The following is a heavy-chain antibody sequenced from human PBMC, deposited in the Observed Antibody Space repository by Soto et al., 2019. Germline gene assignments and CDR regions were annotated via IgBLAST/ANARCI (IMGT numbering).Heavy chain of an antibody. Sequence: QLQLQELGPGLVKPSETLSLTCTVSGGSISSSSYYWGWIRQPPGKGLEWIGSISYSGSTNYNPSLKSRVPIPVDTSRNPFSLKLSSVTAADAAVYYCASHSSLRYFDFWGRGTLVPVSS. D-gene: IGHD6-6*01. CDR3: ASHSSLRYFDF. J-gene: IGHJ2*01. V-gene: IGHV4-39*01. CDR1: GGSISSSSYY. CDR2: ISYSGST.